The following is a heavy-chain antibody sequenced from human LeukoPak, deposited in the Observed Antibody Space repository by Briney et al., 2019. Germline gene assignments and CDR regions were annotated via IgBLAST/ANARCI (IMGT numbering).Heavy chain of an antibody. CDR3: ARRWCSSTSCQFDY. D-gene: IGHD2-2*01. CDR2: IKPSDGST. V-gene: IGHV1-46*01. CDR1: GYTFTGYY. J-gene: IGHJ4*02. Sequence: ASVKVSCKASGYTFTGYYMHWVRQAPGQGLEWMGIIKPSDGSTSYAQNFQGRVTMTRDTSTSTVYVELSSLRSDDTAVYYCARRWCSSTSCQFDYWGQGTLVTVSS.